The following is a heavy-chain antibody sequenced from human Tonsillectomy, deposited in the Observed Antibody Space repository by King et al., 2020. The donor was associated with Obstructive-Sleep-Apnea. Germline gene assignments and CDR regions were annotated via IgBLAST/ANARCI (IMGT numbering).Heavy chain of an antibody. D-gene: IGHD3-9*01. Sequence: QLQESGPGLVKPSETLSLTCTVSGGSISSSSYYWGWIRQPPGKGLEWIGSIYYSGSTYYNPSLKSRVTISVDTSKNQFSLKLSSVTAADTAVYYCAGRYDILTVFDSYYYGMDVWGQGTTVTVSS. V-gene: IGHV4-39*07. J-gene: IGHJ6*02. CDR2: IYYSGST. CDR3: AGRYDILTVFDSYYYGMDV. CDR1: GGSISSSSYY.